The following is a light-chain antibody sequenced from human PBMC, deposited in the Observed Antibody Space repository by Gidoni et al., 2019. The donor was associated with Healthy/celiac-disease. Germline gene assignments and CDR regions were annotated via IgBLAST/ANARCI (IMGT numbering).Light chain of an antibody. CDR2: DAS. Sequence: EIVLTQSPATLSLSPGERATLSCRASQSVSSYLAWYQQKPGQAPRLLIYDASNRATGIPARCSGSVSGTDFTLTISSLEPEDFAVYYCQQRSNWPWTFGQGTKVEIK. CDR3: QQRSNWPWT. CDR1: QSVSSY. V-gene: IGKV3-11*01. J-gene: IGKJ1*01.